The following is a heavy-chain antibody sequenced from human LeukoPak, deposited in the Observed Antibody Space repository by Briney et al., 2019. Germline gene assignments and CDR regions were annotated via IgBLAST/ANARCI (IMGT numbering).Heavy chain of an antibody. V-gene: IGHV3-73*01. CDR2: IRSSANNYAT. D-gene: IGHD2-15*01. CDR3: TNLLGYCSGDTCYNY. J-gene: IGHJ4*02. CDR1: GFTFSGSA. Sequence: GGSLRLSCAASGFTFSGSALHWVRQASGQGLEWVGRIRSSANNYATAYAASVKGRFTISRDDSKNTAYLQMNSLETEDTAVYYCTNLLGYCSGDTCYNYWGQGTLVTVSS.